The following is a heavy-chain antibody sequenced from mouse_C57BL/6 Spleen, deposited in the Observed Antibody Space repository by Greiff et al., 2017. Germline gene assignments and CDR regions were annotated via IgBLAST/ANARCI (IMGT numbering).Heavy chain of an antibody. V-gene: IGHV5-17*01. CDR2: ISSGSSTI. Sequence: EVQGVESGGGLVKPGGSLKLSCAASGFTFSDYGMHWVRQAPETGLEWVAYISSGSSTIYSADTVKGRFPLARDNATNTLFLQMTSLRSEDTAMYYCASDGNYTMDYWGQGTSVTVSS. J-gene: IGHJ4*01. CDR1: GFTFSDYG. CDR3: ASDGNYTMDY. D-gene: IGHD2-1*01.